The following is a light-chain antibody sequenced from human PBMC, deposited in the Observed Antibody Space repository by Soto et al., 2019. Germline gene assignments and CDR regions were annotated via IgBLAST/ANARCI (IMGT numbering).Light chain of an antibody. J-gene: IGKJ4*01. CDR2: AAS. V-gene: IGKV1-39*01. CDR3: QQSYSTPLT. Sequence: DSQMTQSPSALYASVGDRVTITCRVSQRISSNLNWYQQKPWKAPMLLIYAASNLQSGVPSRFSGSGSGTDFTLTISSLQPEDFATYYCQQSYSTPLTFGGGTKVEIK. CDR1: QRISSN.